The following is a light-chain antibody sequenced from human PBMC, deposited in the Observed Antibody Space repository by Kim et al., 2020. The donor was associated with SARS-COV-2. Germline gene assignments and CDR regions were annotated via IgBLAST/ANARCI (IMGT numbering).Light chain of an antibody. CDR3: QQYYSTPPVT. V-gene: IGKV4-1*01. CDR2: WAS. Sequence: TIKCKSSQSVLYSTNNKNYLAWYQQKPGQPPKLLIYWASTRESGVPDRFSGSGSGTDFTLTISSLQAEDVAVYYCQQYYSTPPVTFGGGTKVDIK. J-gene: IGKJ4*01. CDR1: QSVLYSTNNKNY.